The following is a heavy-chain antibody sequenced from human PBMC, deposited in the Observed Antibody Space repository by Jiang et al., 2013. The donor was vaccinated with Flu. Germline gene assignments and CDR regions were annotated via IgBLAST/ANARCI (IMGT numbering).Heavy chain of an antibody. D-gene: IGHD2-2*01. CDR1: GDSIGNDY. CDR2: VYYTGST. J-gene: IGHJ5*02. Sequence: SGLVKPSETLSLTCSVSGDSIGNDYWSWIRQPPGKGLEWIGYVYYTGSTNYNPSLESRVTISIDMSKMQFSLRLISVTAADTAVYYCARSGGCNNTDCYDWVDAWGQGILVTVSS. V-gene: IGHV4-59*01. CDR3: ARSGGCNNTDCYDWVDA.